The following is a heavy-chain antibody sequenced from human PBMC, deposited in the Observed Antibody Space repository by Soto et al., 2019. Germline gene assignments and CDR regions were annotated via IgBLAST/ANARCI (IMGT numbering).Heavy chain of an antibody. CDR3: AKGGIAARPFYYYGRDV. CDR2: SSGSGGST. CDR1: GFTFSSYA. V-gene: IGHV3-23*01. J-gene: IGHJ6*04. Sequence: PGGSLRLSCAASGFTFSSYAMSWVRQAPGKGLEWVSASSGSGGSTYYADSVKGRFTISRDNSKNTLYLQMNSLRAEDTAVYYCAKGGIAARPFYYYGRDVWGEGTTVTVSS. D-gene: IGHD6-6*01.